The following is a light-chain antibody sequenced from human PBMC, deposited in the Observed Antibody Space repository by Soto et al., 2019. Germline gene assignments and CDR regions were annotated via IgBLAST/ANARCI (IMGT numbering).Light chain of an antibody. J-gene: IGKJ1*01. CDR2: GAS. Sequence: ETVMRQSPATLSVSPGERATLSCRASQSVSGDLAWYQQKPGQAPRLLIYGASSRATGIPDRFSGSGSGTDFTLTISRLEPEDFAVYYCQQYGSSWTFGQGTKVDIK. CDR3: QQYGSSWT. CDR1: QSVSGD. V-gene: IGKV3-20*01.